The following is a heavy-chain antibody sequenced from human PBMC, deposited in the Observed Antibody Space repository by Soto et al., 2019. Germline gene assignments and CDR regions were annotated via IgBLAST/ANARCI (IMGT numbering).Heavy chain of an antibody. D-gene: IGHD4-17*01. CDR1: GFTFSSNS. CDR3: ARATRNDYGDYGFSDAFDI. Sequence: EVQLVESGGGLVKPGGSLRLSCAASGFTFSSNSMNWVRQAPGKGLEWVSSISSSSSYIYYADSVKGRFTISRDNAKNSLYLQMNSLRAEDTAVYYCARATRNDYGDYGFSDAFDIWGQGTMVTVSS. J-gene: IGHJ3*02. CDR2: ISSSSSYI. V-gene: IGHV3-21*01.